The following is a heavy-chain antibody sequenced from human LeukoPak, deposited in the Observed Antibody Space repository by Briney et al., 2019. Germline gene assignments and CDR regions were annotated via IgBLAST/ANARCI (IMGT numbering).Heavy chain of an antibody. CDR2: INPSGGST. J-gene: IGHJ3*02. D-gene: IGHD3-22*01. Sequence: ASVKVSCKASGYTFTSYYMHWARQAPGQGLEWMGIINPSGGSTSYAQKFQGRVTMTRDTSTSTVYMELSSLRSEDTAVYYCAMGNSSGYSGEDIWGQGTMVTVSS. V-gene: IGHV1-46*01. CDR1: GYTFTSYY. CDR3: AMGNSSGYSGEDI.